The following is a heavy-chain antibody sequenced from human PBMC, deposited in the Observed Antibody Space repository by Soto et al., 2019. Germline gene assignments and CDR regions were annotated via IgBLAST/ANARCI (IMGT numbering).Heavy chain of an antibody. Sequence: QVQLVQSGAEVKKPGASVKVSCKASGYTFTGYYMHWVRQAPGQGLEWMGWINPNSGGTNYAQKFQGRVTMTRDTSISTAYIELSRLRTDDTAVYYCARVKMYDYVWGSYRYPFDYWGQGTLVTVSS. J-gene: IGHJ4*02. CDR3: ARVKMYDYVWGSYRYPFDY. CDR1: GYTFTGYY. D-gene: IGHD3-16*02. CDR2: INPNSGGT. V-gene: IGHV1-2*02.